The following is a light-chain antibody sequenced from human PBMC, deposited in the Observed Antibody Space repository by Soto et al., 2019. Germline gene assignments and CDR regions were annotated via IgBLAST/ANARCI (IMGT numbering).Light chain of an antibody. Sequence: ALTQPPSASGSPGQSVTISCTGTSSDVGGYNYVSWYQQHPGKAPKLMIYEVSQRPSGVPDRFSGSKSGNTASLTVSGLQAEDEADYYCNSYAGSNNVFGTGTKVTVL. CDR1: SSDVGGYNY. CDR3: NSYAGSNNV. J-gene: IGLJ1*01. V-gene: IGLV2-8*01. CDR2: EVS.